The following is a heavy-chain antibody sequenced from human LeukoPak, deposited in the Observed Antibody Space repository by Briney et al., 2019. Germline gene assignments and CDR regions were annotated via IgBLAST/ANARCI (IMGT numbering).Heavy chain of an antibody. V-gene: IGHV3-21*01. J-gene: IGHJ4*02. CDR2: ISSSSSYI. CDR1: GFTFSDYN. D-gene: IGHD4-17*01. CDR3: ARTAGNDYGDLPDY. Sequence: GGSLRLSCAASGFTFSDYNMNWVRQAPGKGLEWVSSISSSSSYIYYADSVKGRFTIPRDNAKNSLYLQMNSLRAEDTAVYYCARTAGNDYGDLPDYWGQGTLVTVSS.